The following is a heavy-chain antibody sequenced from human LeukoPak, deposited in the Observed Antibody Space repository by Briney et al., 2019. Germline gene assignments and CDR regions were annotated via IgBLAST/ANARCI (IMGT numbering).Heavy chain of an antibody. D-gene: IGHD4-17*01. CDR1: GFTVSSNY. Sequence: GGSLRLSCAASGFTVSSNYMSWVRQASGKGLEWVSVIYSGGSTYYADSVKGRFTISRDTSKNTLYLQMNSLRAEDTAVYYCARDSTTVTTDYWGQGTLVTVSS. CDR2: IYSGGST. CDR3: ARDSTTVTTDY. J-gene: IGHJ4*02. V-gene: IGHV3-53*01.